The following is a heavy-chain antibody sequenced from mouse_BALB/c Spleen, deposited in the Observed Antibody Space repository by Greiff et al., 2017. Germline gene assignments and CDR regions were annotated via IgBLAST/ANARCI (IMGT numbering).Heavy chain of an antibody. D-gene: IGHD2-4*01. J-gene: IGHJ1*01. Sequence: VQLVESGAELAKPGASVKMSCKASGYTFTSYWMHWVKQRPGQGLEWIGYINPSTGYTEYNQKFKDKATLTADKSSSTAYMQLSSLTSEDSAVYYCARGGITRYFDVWGEGTTVTVSS. CDR2: INPSTGYT. CDR1: GYTFTSYW. CDR3: ARGGITRYFDV. V-gene: IGHV1-7*01.